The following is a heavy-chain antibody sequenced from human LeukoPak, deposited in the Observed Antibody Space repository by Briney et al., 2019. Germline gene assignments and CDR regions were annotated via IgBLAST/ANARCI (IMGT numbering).Heavy chain of an antibody. CDR3: ARGRAARPYYYYYYMDV. CDR1: GGSISSGSYY. J-gene: IGHJ6*03. V-gene: IGHV4-39*07. CDR2: IYYSGST. Sequence: PSETLSLTCTVSGGSISSGSYYWGWIRQPPGKGLEWIGSIYYSGSTYYNPSLKSRVTISVDTSKNQFSLKLSSVTAADTAVYYCARGRAARPYYYYYYMDVWGKGTTVTVSS. D-gene: IGHD6-6*01.